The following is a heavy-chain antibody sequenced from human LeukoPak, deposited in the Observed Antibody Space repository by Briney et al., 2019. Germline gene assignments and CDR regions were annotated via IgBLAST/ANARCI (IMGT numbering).Heavy chain of an antibody. V-gene: IGHV3-74*01. J-gene: IGHJ4*02. Sequence: GGSLRLSYAASGFTFSSYWMHWVRQAPGKGLVWVSRITSDGSTTNYADSVKGRFTISRDNAKSTLYLQMNSLRAEDTAVYYCARDVGIGGWGQGTLVTVSS. CDR3: ARDVGIGG. CDR2: ITSDGSTT. CDR1: GFTFSSYW. D-gene: IGHD2-15*01.